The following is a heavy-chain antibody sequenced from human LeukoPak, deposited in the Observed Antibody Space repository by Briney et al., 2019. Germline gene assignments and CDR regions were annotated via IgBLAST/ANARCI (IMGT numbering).Heavy chain of an antibody. CDR2: INHSGST. J-gene: IGHJ4*02. CDR1: SGSFSGYY. D-gene: IGHD4-17*01. V-gene: IGHV4-34*01. Sequence: TSETLSLTCAVYSGSFSGYYWSWIRQPPGKGLEWIGEINHSGSTNYNPSLKSRVTISVDTSKNQFSLKLSSVTAADTAVYYCARTLYRRGALRDYLRGYYLDYWGQGTLVTVSS. CDR3: ARTLYRRGALRDYLRGYYLDY.